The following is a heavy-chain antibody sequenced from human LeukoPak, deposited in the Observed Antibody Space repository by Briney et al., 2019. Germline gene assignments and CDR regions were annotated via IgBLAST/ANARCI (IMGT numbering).Heavy chain of an antibody. Sequence: GGSLRLSCAASGFTFSSYSMNWVRQAPGKGLEWVSSISSSSSYIYYADSVKGRFTISRDNAKNSLYLQMNSLRAEDTAVYYCARDQNSYTLAQRVFDYWGQGTLVTVSS. V-gene: IGHV3-21*01. D-gene: IGHD2-21*01. CDR3: ARDQNSYTLAQRVFDY. J-gene: IGHJ4*02. CDR1: GFTFSSYS. CDR2: ISSSSSYI.